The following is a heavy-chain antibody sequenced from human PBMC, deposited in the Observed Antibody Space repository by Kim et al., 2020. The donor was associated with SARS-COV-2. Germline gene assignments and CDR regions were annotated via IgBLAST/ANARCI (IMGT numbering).Heavy chain of an antibody. CDR3: ARGVPYGGYDFGGRYFDY. V-gene: IGHV4-61*02. D-gene: IGHD5-12*01. J-gene: IGHJ4*02. Sequence: SETLSLTCTVSGGSISGGTYYWSWIRQPAGKGLEWIGRIYSSGSTNYNPSLKNRVTISVDTSKNQLSLNLSSVTAADPAVYYCARGVPYGGYDFGGRYFDYWGQGTLVTVSS. CDR1: GGSISGGTYY. CDR2: IYSSGST.